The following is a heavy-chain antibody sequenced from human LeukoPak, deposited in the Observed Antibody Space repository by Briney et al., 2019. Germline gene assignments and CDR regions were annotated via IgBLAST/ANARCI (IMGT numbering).Heavy chain of an antibody. V-gene: IGHV3-23*01. CDR1: GFTFSNDA. CDR2: ISGVGSST. CDR3: GAEWGVFYFDY. Sequence: GGSLRLSCAASGFTFSNDAMSWVRQAPRRGLQWISSISGVGSSTYYADSVKGRITISRDNSKNTLYLQMNSLRAEDTAVYYCGAEWGVFYFDYWGQGTLVTVSS. J-gene: IGHJ4*02. D-gene: IGHD3-16*01.